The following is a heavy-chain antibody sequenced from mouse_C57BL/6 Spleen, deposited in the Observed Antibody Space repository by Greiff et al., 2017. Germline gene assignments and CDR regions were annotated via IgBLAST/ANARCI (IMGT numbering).Heavy chain of an antibody. CDR1: GYAFSSYW. Sequence: QVQLQQSGAELVKPGASVKISCKASGYAFSSYWMNWVKQRPGKGLEWIGQIYPGDGDTNYNGKFKGKATLTADKSSSTAYMQRSSLTSEDSAVYFCARSGGRSYFDYWGQGTTLTVSS. J-gene: IGHJ2*01. CDR3: ARSGGRSYFDY. D-gene: IGHD3-2*02. CDR2: IYPGDGDT. V-gene: IGHV1-80*01.